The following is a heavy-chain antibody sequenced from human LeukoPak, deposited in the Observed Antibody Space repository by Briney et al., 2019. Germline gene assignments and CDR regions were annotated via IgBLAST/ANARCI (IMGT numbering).Heavy chain of an antibody. CDR1: GGSISSSNW. Sequence: SETLSLTCAVSGGSISSSNWWGWVRQPPGKGLEWIGTINYGGNTYYNLSLKSRVIIFLDTSKNQFSLKLSSVTAADTAVYYCARLWSTSCKGGSCPHQPNYWGQGTRVTVPS. CDR3: ARLWSTSCKGGSCPHQPNY. V-gene: IGHV4-39*01. D-gene: IGHD2-15*01. CDR2: INYGGNT. J-gene: IGHJ4*02.